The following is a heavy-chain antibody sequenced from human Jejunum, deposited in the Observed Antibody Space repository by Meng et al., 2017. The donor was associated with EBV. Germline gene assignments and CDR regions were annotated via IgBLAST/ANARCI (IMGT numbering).Heavy chain of an antibody. D-gene: IGHD2-15*01. CDR1: GYTFTNYG. CDR3: TILSHCDGGICYSYDY. Sequence: RLVPSRSEVKETGTYLKFSCKASGYTFTNYGVSWGRQDSGQGLEWMGWISAYNGNTDYAQKLQGRVNMTIDTSTSTAYMELRSLRSDDTAVYYCTILSHCDGGICYSYDYWGQGTLVTVSS. J-gene: IGHJ4*02. V-gene: IGHV1-18*01. CDR2: ISAYNGNT.